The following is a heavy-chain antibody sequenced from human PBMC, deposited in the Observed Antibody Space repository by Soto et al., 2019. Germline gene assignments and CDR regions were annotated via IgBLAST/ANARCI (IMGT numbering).Heavy chain of an antibody. J-gene: IGHJ4*02. V-gene: IGHV3-48*01. CDR3: ERERGSGWSFDY. D-gene: IGHD6-19*01. Sequence: GGSLRLSCAASGFTFITYSMNWVRQAPGKGLEWVSSISSSSTIYYADSVEGRFTISRDNVQNSLYLQMHSLRAEDTAVYYCERERGSGWSFDYWGQGTLVSVSS. CDR2: ISSSSTI. CDR1: GFTFITYS.